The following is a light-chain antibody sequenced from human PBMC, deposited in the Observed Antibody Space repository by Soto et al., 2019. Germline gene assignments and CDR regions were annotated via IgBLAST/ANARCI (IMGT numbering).Light chain of an antibody. CDR3: QQRSKWLT. CDR2: YTS. Sequence: DIVLTQSPATLSLSSGERATLSCRASQSVSNYLSWYQQKPGQAPRLLIYYTSSRATGIPARFSGSGSGTDYTLTISSLEPEDFAVYYCQQRSKWLTFGGGTKVEIK. V-gene: IGKV3-11*01. CDR1: QSVSNY. J-gene: IGKJ4*01.